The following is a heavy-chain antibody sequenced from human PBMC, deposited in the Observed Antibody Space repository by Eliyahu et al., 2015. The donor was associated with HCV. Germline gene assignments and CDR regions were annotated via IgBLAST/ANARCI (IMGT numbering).Heavy chain of an antibody. D-gene: IGHD4-17*01. CDR3: ARAVVTTLTTDYYYYAMDA. Sequence: QVQLVQSGTEVKKPGSSVRVSCKASAGTFRSYSINWVRQAPGQGLEWMGGIIPMFGTANYAQNFQGRVTITADESTRTAYMELRSLRSEDTAVYYCARAVVTTLTTDYYYYAMDAWGQGTTVTVSS. CDR1: AGTFRSYS. J-gene: IGHJ6*02. CDR2: IIPMFGTA. V-gene: IGHV1-69*01.